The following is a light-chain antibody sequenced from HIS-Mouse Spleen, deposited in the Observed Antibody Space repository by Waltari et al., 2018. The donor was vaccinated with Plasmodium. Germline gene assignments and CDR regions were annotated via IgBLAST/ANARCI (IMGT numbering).Light chain of an antibody. Sequence: EIVMTQSPATLSVSPGARATLSCRASQSVSSNLAWYQQKPGQAPRLLIYGASTRATGIPARFSGSGSGTEFTLTISSLRSEDFAVYYCQQYNNWSFTFGPGTKVDIK. J-gene: IGKJ3*01. V-gene: IGKV3-15*01. CDR2: GAS. CDR1: QSVSSN. CDR3: QQYNNWSFT.